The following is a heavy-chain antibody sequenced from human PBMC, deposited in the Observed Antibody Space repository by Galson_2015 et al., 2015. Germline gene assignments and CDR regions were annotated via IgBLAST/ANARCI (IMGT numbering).Heavy chain of an antibody. J-gene: IGHJ4*02. V-gene: IGHV3-30*18. D-gene: IGHD6-13*01. CDR2: ISYDGSNK. Sequence: SLRLSCAASGFTFISYGIHWVRQASGKGLEWVALISYDGSNKYYADSVKGRFTISRDSSSNTLSLQMNSLRAEDTAVYYCAKDRGSSWSFLDYWGQGTLVTVSS. CDR3: AKDRGSSWSFLDY. CDR1: GFTFISYG.